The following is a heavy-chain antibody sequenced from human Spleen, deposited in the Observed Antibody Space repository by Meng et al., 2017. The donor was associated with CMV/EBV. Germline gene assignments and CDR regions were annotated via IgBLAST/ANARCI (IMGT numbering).Heavy chain of an antibody. Sequence: GGSLRLSCAASGFSFDDYAMTWVRLAPGKGLEWVSVIRGNGDVTHYAESVKGRFTISRDNSKNTLYLQMNSLRAEDTAVYYCAKDLAYDFWSGYRNYYFDYWGQGTLVTVSS. D-gene: IGHD3-3*01. CDR3: AKDLAYDFWSGYRNYYFDY. J-gene: IGHJ4*02. V-gene: IGHV3-23*01. CDR1: GFSFDDYA. CDR2: IRGNGDVT.